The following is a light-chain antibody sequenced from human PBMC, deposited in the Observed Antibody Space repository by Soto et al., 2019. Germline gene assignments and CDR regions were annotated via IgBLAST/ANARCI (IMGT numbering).Light chain of an antibody. CDR2: LGS. CDR1: QSLLYSNGYTY. V-gene: IGKV2-28*01. Sequence: DIVMTQSPLSLPVTPGEPASISCRSSQSLLYSNGYTYLDWYLLKPGQSPQLLIYLGSNRASGVPDRFSGSGSGIDFTLKISRVEAEDVGIYYCMQNLQGPWTFGQGTKVEIK. J-gene: IGKJ1*01. CDR3: MQNLQGPWT.